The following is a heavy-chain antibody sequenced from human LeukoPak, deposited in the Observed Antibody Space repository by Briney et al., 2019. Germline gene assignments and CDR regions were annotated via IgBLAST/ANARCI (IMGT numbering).Heavy chain of an antibody. V-gene: IGHV3-23*01. CDR1: GFTFSSYA. J-gene: IGHJ4*02. CDR2: ISGSGGST. CDR3: ARDIVLMVYAIGY. Sequence: GGSLRLSCAASGFTFSSYAMSWVRQAPGKGLEWVSAISGSGGSTYYADSVKGRFTISRDNSKNTLYLQMNSLRAEDTAVYYCARDIVLMVYAIGYWGQGTLVTVSS. D-gene: IGHD2-8*01.